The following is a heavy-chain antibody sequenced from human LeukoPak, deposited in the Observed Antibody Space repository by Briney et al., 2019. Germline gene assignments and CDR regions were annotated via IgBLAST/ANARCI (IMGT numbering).Heavy chain of an antibody. CDR2: INHSGSTT. CDR3: ARHFSADNWNYESFYYMDV. V-gene: IGHV4-34*01. CDR1: GESFSGYY. D-gene: IGHD1-7*01. J-gene: IGHJ6*03. Sequence: SETLSLTCAVYGESFSGYYWNWIRQPPGKGLEWIGEINHSGSTTNHNPSLKSRVTMSVDTSKNQFSLKLSSVTAADTAVYYCARHFSADNWNYESFYYMDVWGKGTTVTVSS.